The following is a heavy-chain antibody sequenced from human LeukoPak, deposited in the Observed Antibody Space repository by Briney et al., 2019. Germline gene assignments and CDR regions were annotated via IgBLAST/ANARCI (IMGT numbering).Heavy chain of an antibody. D-gene: IGHD4-17*01. J-gene: IGHJ4*02. CDR1: GFTFSSYG. CDR3: AKVHGWAVTTPIDY. Sequence: GGSLRLSCAASGFTFSSYGMSWVRQPPGKGLEWVSTISGSGGSTYYADSVKARFTISRDNSKNTLYLQMNSLRAEVTAVYYCAKVHGWAVTTPIDYWGRGTLVTVSS. V-gene: IGHV3-23*01. CDR2: ISGSGGST.